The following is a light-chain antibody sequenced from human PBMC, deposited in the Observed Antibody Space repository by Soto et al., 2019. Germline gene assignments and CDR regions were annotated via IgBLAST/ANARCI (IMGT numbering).Light chain of an antibody. V-gene: IGKV3-15*01. Sequence: EIVTTKSQDTLSVSPVERATLSCMASQSVSSSLAWYQQKPGQAPRLLIFDASTRATGIPARFSGSGSGTEFTLTISRLQSEDFAVYYCQQYNNWPPYTCGQGTKVAIK. CDR3: QQYNNWPPYT. J-gene: IGKJ2*01. CDR1: QSVSSS. CDR2: DAS.